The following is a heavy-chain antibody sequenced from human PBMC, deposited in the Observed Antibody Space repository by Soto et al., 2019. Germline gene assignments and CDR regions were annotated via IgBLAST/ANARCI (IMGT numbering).Heavy chain of an antibody. CDR1: GGTFSNYV. D-gene: IGHD1-7*01. Sequence: ASVKVSCKASGGTFSNYVVNWVRQAPGQGLEWMGRIIPISGAANYAQKFQGRVTITADKSTSTSYMELSSLRSEDTAVYYCARDMTRTVVPYFDFWGQGTLVTAPQ. J-gene: IGHJ4*02. CDR2: IIPISGAA. V-gene: IGHV1-69*06. CDR3: ARDMTRTVVPYFDF.